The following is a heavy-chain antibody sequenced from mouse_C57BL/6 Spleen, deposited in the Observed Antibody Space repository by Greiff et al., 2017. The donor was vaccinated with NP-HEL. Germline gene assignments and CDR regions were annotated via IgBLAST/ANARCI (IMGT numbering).Heavy chain of an antibody. CDR1: GYTFTGYW. J-gene: IGHJ1*03. D-gene: IGHD1-1*01. V-gene: IGHV1-9*01. Sequence: QVQLKESGAELMKPGASVKLSCKATGYTFTGYWIEWVKQRPGHGLEWIGEILPGSGSTNYNEKFKGKATFTADTSSNTAYMQLSSLTTEDSAIYYCASSGSSYDWYFDVWGTGTTVTVSS. CDR3: ASSGSSYDWYFDV. CDR2: ILPGSGST.